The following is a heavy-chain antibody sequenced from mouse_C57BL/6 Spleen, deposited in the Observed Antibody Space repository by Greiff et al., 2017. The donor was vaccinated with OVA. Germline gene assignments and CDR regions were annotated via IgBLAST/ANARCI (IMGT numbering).Heavy chain of an antibody. CDR1: GYSFTGYY. CDR2: INPSTGGT. V-gene: IGHV1-42*01. D-gene: IGHD1-1*01. CDR3: ARWGTTVVSYFDY. Sequence: EVKLVESGPELVKPGASVKISCKASGYSFTGYYMNWVKQSPEKSLEWIGEINPSTGGTTYNQKFKAKATLTVDKSSSTAYMQLKSLTSEDSAVYYCARWGTTVVSYFDYWGQGTTLTVSS. J-gene: IGHJ2*01.